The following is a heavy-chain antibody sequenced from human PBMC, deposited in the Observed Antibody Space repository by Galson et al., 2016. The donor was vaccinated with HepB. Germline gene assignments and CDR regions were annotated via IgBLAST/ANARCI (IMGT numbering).Heavy chain of an antibody. CDR3: ARGSNIFFEY. D-gene: IGHD2/OR15-2a*01. CDR1: GFSLNTSGIS. Sequence: PALVKPPQTLTLTCTFSGFSLNTSGISVGWIRQPPGKALEWLALIDWDDDKYYTTSLKTRLTISKDTSENQVVLTMTNMDPVDTANYYCARGSNIFFEYWGQGTLLTVSS. J-gene: IGHJ4*02. CDR2: IDWDDDK. V-gene: IGHV2-70*01.